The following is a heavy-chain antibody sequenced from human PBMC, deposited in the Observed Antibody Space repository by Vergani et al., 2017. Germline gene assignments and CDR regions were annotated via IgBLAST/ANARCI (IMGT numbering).Heavy chain of an antibody. CDR3: AQGGEVGSNPPNVHYYERSGAFDP. J-gene: IGHJ5*02. CDR2: IYYSGST. Sequence: QVQLQESGPGLVKPSETLSLTCTVSGGSISSYYWSWIRQPPGKGLEWIGYIYYSGSTNYNPSLKSRVTISVDTSNNQFSLKLSSVTPADTAVYYCAQGGEVGSNPPNVHYYERSGAFDPWGQGTLVTVSS. CDR1: GGSISSYY. V-gene: IGHV4-59*01. D-gene: IGHD3-22*01.